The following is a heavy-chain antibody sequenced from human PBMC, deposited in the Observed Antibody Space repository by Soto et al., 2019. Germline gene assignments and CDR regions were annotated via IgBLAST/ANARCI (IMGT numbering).Heavy chain of an antibody. D-gene: IGHD6-6*01. Sequence: ASVKVSCKASGCTFTAYFIHWVRQAPGQGLQWMGWINPNSGGTNYPRTFQGRVTMTRDTSISTAYMELNRLTSDDTAVFFCARIHTYSVSSPLDYWGQGTLVTVSS. CDR1: GCTFTAYF. CDR2: INPNSGGT. V-gene: IGHV1-2*02. CDR3: ARIHTYSVSSPLDY. J-gene: IGHJ4*02.